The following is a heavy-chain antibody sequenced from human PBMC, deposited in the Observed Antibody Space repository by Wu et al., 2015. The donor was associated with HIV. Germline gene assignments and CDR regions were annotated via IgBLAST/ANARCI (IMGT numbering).Heavy chain of an antibody. CDR3: ARDGSLSALENWFDP. J-gene: IGHJ5*02. CDR1: GGTFSSYA. CDR2: ISTYNGNA. V-gene: IGHV1-18*01. Sequence: QVQLVQSGAEVKKPGSSVKVSCKASGGTFSSYAISWVRQAPGQGLECLGWISTYNGNANYAQKFQGRVTMTTDTSTSTAYMELRSLRSDDTAVYYCARDGSLSALENWFDPWGQGTLVTVSS. D-gene: IGHD1-1*01.